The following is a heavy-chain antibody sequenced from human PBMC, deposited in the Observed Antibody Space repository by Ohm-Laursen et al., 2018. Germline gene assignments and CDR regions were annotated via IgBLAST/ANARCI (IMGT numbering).Heavy chain of an antibody. Sequence: VKVSCKASGFTFTSSAMQWVRQARGQRLVWIGWIVVGSGNTNYAQKFQERVTITRDMSTSTAYMELSSLRSEDTAVYYCAAAAIYLPVDYYGMDVWGQGTTVTVSS. CDR1: GFTFTSSA. V-gene: IGHV1-58*02. D-gene: IGHD2-21*01. J-gene: IGHJ6*02. CDR3: AAAAIYLPVDYYGMDV. CDR2: IVVGSGNT.